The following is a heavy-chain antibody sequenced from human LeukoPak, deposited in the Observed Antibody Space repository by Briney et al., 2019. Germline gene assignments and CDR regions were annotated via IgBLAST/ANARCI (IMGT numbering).Heavy chain of an antibody. J-gene: IGHJ4*02. CDR3: AKAQELGNYEFFLFDY. D-gene: IGHD7-27*01. CDR2: ISGGGGST. Sequence: GGSLRLSCAASGFTFTIYAMSWVRQAPGKGLECVSRISGGGGSTYYADSVKGRFTISRDNSKNTLYLQMNSLRAEDTAVYYCAKAQELGNYEFFLFDYWGQGALVTVSS. CDR1: GFTFTIYA. V-gene: IGHV3-23*01.